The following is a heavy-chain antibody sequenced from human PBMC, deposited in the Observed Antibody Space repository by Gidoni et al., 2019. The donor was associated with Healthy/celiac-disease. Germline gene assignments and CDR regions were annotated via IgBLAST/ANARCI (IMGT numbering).Heavy chain of an antibody. Sequence: QVQLVQSGAEGKKPGSSVKVSCKASGGTFSSYAISWVRQAPGQGLEWMGGIIPIFGTANYAQKFQGRVTITADKSTSTAYMELSSLRSEDTAVYYCARGGGMYSSSPSYYYYYMDVWGKGTTVTVSS. V-gene: IGHV1-69*06. CDR3: ARGGGMYSSSPSYYYYYMDV. J-gene: IGHJ6*03. CDR2: IIPIFGTA. D-gene: IGHD6-6*01. CDR1: GGTFSSYA.